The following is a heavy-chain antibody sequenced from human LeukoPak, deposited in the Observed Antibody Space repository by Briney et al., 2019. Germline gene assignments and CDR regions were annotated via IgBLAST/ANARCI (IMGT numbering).Heavy chain of an antibody. D-gene: IGHD6-19*01. J-gene: IGHJ4*02. CDR2: IYYSGST. CDR3: ARERPPWSSGWDRYYFDY. V-gene: IGHV4-39*07. Sequence: SETLSLTCTVSGGSISSSSYYWGWIRQPPGKGLEWIGSIYYSGSTYYNPSLKSRVTISVDTSKNQFSLKLSSVTAADTAVYYCARERPPWSSGWDRYYFDYWGQGTLVTVSS. CDR1: GGSISSSSYY.